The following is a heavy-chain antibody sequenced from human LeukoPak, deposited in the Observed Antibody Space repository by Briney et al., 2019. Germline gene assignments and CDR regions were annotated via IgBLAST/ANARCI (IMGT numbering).Heavy chain of an antibody. J-gene: IGHJ3*02. D-gene: IGHD6-19*01. V-gene: IGHV3-23*01. Sequence: GGSLRLSCVASGFTFSSYAMTWVRQAPGKGLEWVSILSGSSDTTFYADSLKGRFTISRDNSKNTLYLQMNSLRAEDTAVYYCAKVRAVAGIIDAFDIWGQGTMVTVSS. CDR2: LSGSSDTT. CDR3: AKVRAVAGIIDAFDI. CDR1: GFTFSSYA.